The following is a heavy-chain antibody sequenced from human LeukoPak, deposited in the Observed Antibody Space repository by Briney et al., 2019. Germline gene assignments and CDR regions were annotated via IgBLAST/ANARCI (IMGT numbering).Heavy chain of an antibody. Sequence: GASVKVSCKASGYTFTSYYMHWIRQAPGQGLEWMGIINPSGGSTSYAQKFQGRVTMTRDMSTSTVYMELSSLRSEDTAVYYCARDLVPSGSYYSFDYWGQGTLVSVSS. CDR2: INPSGGST. J-gene: IGHJ4*02. CDR3: ARDLVPSGSYYSFDY. D-gene: IGHD1-26*01. V-gene: IGHV1-46*01. CDR1: GYTFTSYY.